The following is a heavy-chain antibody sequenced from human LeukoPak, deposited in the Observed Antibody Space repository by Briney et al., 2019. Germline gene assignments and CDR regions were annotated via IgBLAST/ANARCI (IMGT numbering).Heavy chain of an antibody. CDR2: INTDGSIT. V-gene: IGHV3-74*01. CDR1: RFTFSDYW. D-gene: IGHD3-10*01. J-gene: IGHJ4*02. CDR3: ARDRGPRTGFMVREAYDY. Sequence: PGGSLRLSCAASRFTFSDYWIHWVRQAPGKGLVWVSRINTDGSITNYADSVKGRFSISRDNAKNTLYLQMSSLRAEDTAVYYCARDRGPRTGFMVREAYDYWGQGTLVTVSS.